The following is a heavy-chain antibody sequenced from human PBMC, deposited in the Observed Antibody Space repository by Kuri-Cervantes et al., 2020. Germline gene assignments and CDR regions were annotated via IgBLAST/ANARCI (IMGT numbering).Heavy chain of an antibody. V-gene: IGHV1-2*04. D-gene: IGHD4-17*01. CDR1: GYTFTGYY. CDR2: INPNSGGT. CDR3: ARAGEDYYYMDV. J-gene: IGHJ6*03. Sequence: ASVKVSCKASGYTFTGYYMHWVRQAPRQGLEWMGWINPNSGGTNYAQKFQGWVTMTRDTSISTAYMELSSLRSEDTAVYYCARAGEDYYYMDVWGKGTTVTVSS.